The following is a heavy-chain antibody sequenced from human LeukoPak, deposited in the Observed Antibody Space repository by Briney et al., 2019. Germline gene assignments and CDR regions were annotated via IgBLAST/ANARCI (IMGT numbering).Heavy chain of an antibody. CDR1: GFTFSSYA. V-gene: IGHV3-30*04. J-gene: IGHJ5*02. CDR3: ARDSSTLNWFDP. CDR2: ISYDGSNK. D-gene: IGHD6-13*01. Sequence: SGRSLRLSCAASGFTFSSYAMHWVRQAPGKGLEWVAVISYDGSNKYYADSVKGRFTISRDNSKNTLYLRMNSLRAEDTAVYYCARDSSTLNWFDPWGQGTLVTVSS.